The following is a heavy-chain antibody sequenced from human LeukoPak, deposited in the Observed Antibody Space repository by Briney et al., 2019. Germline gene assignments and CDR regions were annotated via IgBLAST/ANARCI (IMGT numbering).Heavy chain of an antibody. CDR3: ARDLSAAFDF. V-gene: IGHV3-33*01. Sequence: GTSLRLSCAASGFPFSSYGMHWVRQAPGKGLEWVARLVYDARSDYANSVKGRFSISRDDSKNTLFLDMSNLRVEDTALYYCARDLSAAFDFWGQGVLVAVSS. D-gene: IGHD6-19*01. CDR2: LVYDARS. J-gene: IGHJ4*02. CDR1: GFPFSSYG.